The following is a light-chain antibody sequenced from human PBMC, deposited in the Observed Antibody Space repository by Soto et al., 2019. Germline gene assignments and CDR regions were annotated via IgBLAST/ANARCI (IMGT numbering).Light chain of an antibody. V-gene: IGKV1-5*01. CDR3: QQYNTYSYT. J-gene: IGKJ2*01. CDR1: QSISSW. Sequence: DIQMTQSPSTLSASVGDRVTITCRASQSISSWLAWYQQKPGKAPKLLIYDASSLESRFPSRFSGSGSGTEFTHTISGLRPDDFATYYCQQYNTYSYTFGQGTKLEIK. CDR2: DAS.